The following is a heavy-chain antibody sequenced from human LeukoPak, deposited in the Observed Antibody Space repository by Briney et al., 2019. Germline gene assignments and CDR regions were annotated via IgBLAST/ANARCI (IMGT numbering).Heavy chain of an antibody. V-gene: IGHV3-30*04. D-gene: IGHD6-6*01. CDR3: AKDRGIAARPRYPIY. CDR2: ISYDGSNK. J-gene: IGHJ4*02. CDR1: GFTFSSYA. Sequence: GGSLRLSCAASGFTFSSYAIHWVRQAPGKGLEWVAVISYDGSNKYYADSVKGRFTISRDNSKNTLYLQMNSLRAEDTAVYYCAKDRGIAARPRYPIYWGQGTLVTVSS.